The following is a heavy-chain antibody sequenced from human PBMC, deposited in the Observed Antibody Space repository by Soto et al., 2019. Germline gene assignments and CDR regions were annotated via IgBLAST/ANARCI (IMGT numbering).Heavy chain of an antibody. CDR2: IYYRGST. Sequence: QVQLQESGPGLVKPSETLSLTCTVSGGSVSSGSDYWSWIRQPPGKGLEWIGYIYYRGSTNYNPSLKSRVTLSLDASKNQFSLKLSSVTAADTAVYYCARGLQLWTLDYWGQGTLVTVSS. D-gene: IGHD5-18*01. J-gene: IGHJ4*02. CDR3: ARGLQLWTLDY. V-gene: IGHV4-61*01. CDR1: GGSVSSGSDY.